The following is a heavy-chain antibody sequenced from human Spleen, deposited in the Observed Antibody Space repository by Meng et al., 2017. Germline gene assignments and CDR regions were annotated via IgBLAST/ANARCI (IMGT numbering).Heavy chain of an antibody. CDR3: AKDLLDSLWFGELSYY. D-gene: IGHD3-10*01. V-gene: IGHV1-2*02. Sequence: ASVKVSCKASGYTFTDSYMHWVRQAPGQGLEWMGWINLNSGGTNYAPKFQGRVTMTSDTSINTAYMELSRLTSDDTAVYYCAKDLLDSLWFGELSYYWGPGTLVTVSS. CDR1: GYTFTDSY. CDR2: INLNSGGT. J-gene: IGHJ4*02.